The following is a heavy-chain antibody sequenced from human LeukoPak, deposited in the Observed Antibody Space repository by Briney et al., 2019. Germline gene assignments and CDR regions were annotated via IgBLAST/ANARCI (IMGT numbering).Heavy chain of an antibody. J-gene: IGHJ5*02. CDR2: IAFDGRRK. CDR1: GFTFAHYG. V-gene: IGHV3-30*03. D-gene: IGHD5-12*01. CDR3: ARDRLYTGYDPVLDL. Sequence: GGSLRLSCAASGFTFAHYGVQWVRQAPGKGLEWVAAIAFDGRRKFYTNSVKGRLTISRDNSNNILFLQMSDLRTEDTALYYCARDRLYTGYDPVLDLWGQGTPVTVSS.